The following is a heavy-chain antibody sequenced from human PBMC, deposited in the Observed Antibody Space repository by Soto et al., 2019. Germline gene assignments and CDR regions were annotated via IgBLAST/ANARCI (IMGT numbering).Heavy chain of an antibody. D-gene: IGHD3-9*01. CDR3: AKDRGVMKYFDWLSKLNWFDP. J-gene: IGHJ5*02. CDR1: GFTFSSYA. Sequence: GESLKISCAASGFTFSSYAMSWVRQAPGKGLEWVSAISGSGGSTYYADSVKGRFTISRDNSKNTLYLQMNSLRAEDTAVYYCAKDRGVMKYFDWLSKLNWFDPWGQGTLVTVSS. V-gene: IGHV3-23*01. CDR2: ISGSGGST.